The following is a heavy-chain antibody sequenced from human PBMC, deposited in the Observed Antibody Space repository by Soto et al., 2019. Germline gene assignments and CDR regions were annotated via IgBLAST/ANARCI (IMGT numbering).Heavy chain of an antibody. J-gene: IGHJ4*02. Sequence: HVQLVQSGTEVKKPGSSVKVSCKASGASFSNYAISWVRQAPGQWLEWMGGIIPVLGTTNYAQIFQGRVTITADESTRSVYMELSSLRLEDTAVFSCASSNIAARPSDFDFWGQGTLVTVS. V-gene: IGHV1-69*01. CDR1: GASFSNYA. CDR3: ASSNIAARPSDFDF. CDR2: IIPVLGTT. D-gene: IGHD6-6*01.